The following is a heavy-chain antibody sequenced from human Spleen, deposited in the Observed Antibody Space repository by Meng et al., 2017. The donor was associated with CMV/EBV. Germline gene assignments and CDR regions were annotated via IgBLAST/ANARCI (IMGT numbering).Heavy chain of an antibody. CDR3: ARKYDFWSGWYFDY. Sequence: LSLTCAASGFTFGSYWMSWVRQAPGKGLEWVANIKEDGSEKYYVDSVKGRFTISRDNAKNSLYLQMNSLRGEDTAVYYCARKYDFWSGWYFDYWGQGTLVTVSS. J-gene: IGHJ4*02. V-gene: IGHV3-7*01. CDR1: GFTFGSYW. D-gene: IGHD3-3*01. CDR2: IKEDGSEK.